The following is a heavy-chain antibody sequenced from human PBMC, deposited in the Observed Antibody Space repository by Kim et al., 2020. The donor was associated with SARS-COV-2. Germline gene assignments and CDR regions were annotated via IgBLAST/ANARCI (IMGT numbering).Heavy chain of an antibody. V-gene: IGHV3-74*01. Sequence: GGSLRLSCAASGFTFSSYWMHWVRQAPGKGLVWVSRINSDGSSTSYADSVKGRFTISRDNAKNTLYLQMNSLRAEDTAVYYCARVSDTFGGVIVIETFDYWGQGTLVTVSS. CDR1: GFTFSSYW. D-gene: IGHD3-16*02. CDR3: ARVSDTFGGVIVIETFDY. J-gene: IGHJ4*02. CDR2: INSDGSST.